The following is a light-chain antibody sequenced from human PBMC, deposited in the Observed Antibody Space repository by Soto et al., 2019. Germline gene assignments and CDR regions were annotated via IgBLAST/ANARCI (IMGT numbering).Light chain of an antibody. CDR3: SSYTSSSALYV. J-gene: IGLJ1*01. CDR2: EVS. CDR1: SSDVGGYNY. Sequence: QSALTQPASVSGSPGQSITISCTGTSSDVGGYNYVSWYQQHPGKAPKLMIYEVSNRPAGVSNRFFGSKPGNTASLTISGLQAEDEAEYYCSSYTSSSALYVFGTGTKVTDL. V-gene: IGLV2-14*01.